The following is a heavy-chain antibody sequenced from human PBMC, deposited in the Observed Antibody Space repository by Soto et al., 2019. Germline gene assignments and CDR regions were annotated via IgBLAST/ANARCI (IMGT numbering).Heavy chain of an antibody. CDR1: GGTFSSYA. Sequence: SVKVSCKASGGTFSSYAISWVRQAPGQGLEWMGGIIPIFGTANYAQKFQGRVTITADGSTSTAYMELSSLRSEDTAVYYCARESSYDSSGYYYYWGQGTLVTVSS. CDR3: ARESSYDSSGYYYY. V-gene: IGHV1-69*13. CDR2: IIPIFGTA. D-gene: IGHD3-22*01. J-gene: IGHJ4*02.